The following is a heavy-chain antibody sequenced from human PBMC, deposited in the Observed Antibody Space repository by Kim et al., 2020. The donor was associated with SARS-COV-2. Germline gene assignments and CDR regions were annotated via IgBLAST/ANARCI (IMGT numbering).Heavy chain of an antibody. CDR3: ARSDSSGYLLDY. D-gene: IGHD3-22*01. V-gene: IGHV7-4-1*02. J-gene: IGHJ4*02. CDR1: GYTFTTYA. CDR2: IHTNTGNP. Sequence: ASVKVSCKASGYTFTTYAIHWVRQAPGQGLEWMGWIHTNTGNPTYAQNFRGRSVLSLDTSVSTAYLHISTLKAEDTAVYYCARSDSSGYLLDYWGQGTLV.